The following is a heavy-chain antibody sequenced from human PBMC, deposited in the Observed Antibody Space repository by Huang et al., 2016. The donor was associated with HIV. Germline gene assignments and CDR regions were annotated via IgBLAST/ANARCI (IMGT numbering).Heavy chain of an antibody. CDR3: ARGHPDYDDSDSYSGGFYYFDS. D-gene: IGHD2-21*01. Sequence: QVQLQESGPGLVKPSETLSLICGVSAGSSSGHYWSWIRQPPGKCLEWIGRISSSGRSIYNPSRKIRVTMSLYPSKTRFSLELTSVTAADTAVYFCARGHPDYDDSDSYSGGFYYFDSWGQGTLVTVSS. CDR2: ISSSGRS. V-gene: IGHV4-59*11. CDR1: AGSSSGHY. J-gene: IGHJ4*02.